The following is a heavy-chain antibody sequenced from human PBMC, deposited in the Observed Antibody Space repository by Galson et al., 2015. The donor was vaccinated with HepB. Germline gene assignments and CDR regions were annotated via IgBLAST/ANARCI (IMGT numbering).Heavy chain of an antibody. V-gene: IGHV3-7*01. D-gene: IGHD6-19*01. CDR1: GFTFRSYW. Sequence: SLRLSCAASGFTFRSYWMGWVRQSAEKGLEWVANLKTDGSEKFYLDSVKGRFTISRDNTKNSLYLQMNNLRVDDTAIYYCTKDGSGWSNYWGQGTLVTVSS. CDR2: LKTDGSEK. CDR3: TKDGSGWSNY. J-gene: IGHJ4*02.